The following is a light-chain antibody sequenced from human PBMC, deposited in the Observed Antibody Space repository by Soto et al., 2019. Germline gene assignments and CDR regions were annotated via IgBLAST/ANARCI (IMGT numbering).Light chain of an antibody. CDR2: GAS. V-gene: IGKV3-20*01. CDR1: QTVSNTQ. Sequence: EIVLTQSPGTLYLSPGERATLSCRASQTVSNTQLAWYQQKPGQAPRLLIYGASSRATGFPDRFSGSGSGTDFTLTISRLEPEDFEVYYCQHYGNSPITFGQGTRLEIK. J-gene: IGKJ5*01. CDR3: QHYGNSPIT.